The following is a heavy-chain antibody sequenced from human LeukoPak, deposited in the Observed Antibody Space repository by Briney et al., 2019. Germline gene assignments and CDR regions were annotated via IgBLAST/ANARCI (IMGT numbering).Heavy chain of an antibody. CDR2: IYYSGST. CDR1: GGSISSGGYY. V-gene: IGHV4-31*03. Sequence: SETLSPTCTVSGGSISSGGYYWSWIRQHPGKGLEWIGYIYYSGSTYYNPSLKSRVTISVDTSKNQFSLKLSSVTAADTAVYYCARGAYRAFDPWGQGTLVTVSS. CDR3: ARGAYRAFDP. J-gene: IGHJ5*02. D-gene: IGHD2-21*01.